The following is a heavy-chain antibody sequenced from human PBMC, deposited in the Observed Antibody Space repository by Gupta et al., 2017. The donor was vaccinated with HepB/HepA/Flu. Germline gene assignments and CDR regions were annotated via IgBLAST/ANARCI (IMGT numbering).Heavy chain of an antibody. CDR3: AREIPTSYGDCNDY. Sequence: EVQLVETGGGLVQRGGTRRLACAASEFIFSHYEMNCVRQAPGKGLELISYITAGGHATRYAGSVKGRFTTSRDNANNLLYLQMNNLSADDTAIYYCAREIPTSYGDCNDYWGQGTLVAVSS. V-gene: IGHV3-48*03. CDR2: ITAGGHAT. D-gene: IGHD2-21*02. J-gene: IGHJ4*02. CDR1: EFIFSHYE.